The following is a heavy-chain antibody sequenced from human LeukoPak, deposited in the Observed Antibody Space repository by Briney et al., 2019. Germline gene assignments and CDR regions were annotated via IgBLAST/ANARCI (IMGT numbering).Heavy chain of an antibody. Sequence: HPGRSLRLSCAASGFTFSSYGMHWVRQAPGKGLEWVAVISYDGSNKYYADSVKGRFTISRDNSKNTLYLQMNSLRAEDTAVYYCAKDNSGSYHDYWGQGTLVTVSS. CDR1: GFTFSSYG. D-gene: IGHD1-26*01. J-gene: IGHJ4*02. CDR3: AKDNSGSYHDY. V-gene: IGHV3-30*18. CDR2: ISYDGSNK.